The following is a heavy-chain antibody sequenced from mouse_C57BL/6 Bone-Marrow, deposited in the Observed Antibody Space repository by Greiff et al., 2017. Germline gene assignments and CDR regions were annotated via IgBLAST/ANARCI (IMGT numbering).Heavy chain of an antibody. Sequence: QVQLQQSGAELARPGASVKLSCKASGYTFTSYGISWVKQRTGQGLEWIGEIYPRSGNTYYNEKFKGKATLTADKSSSTAYMELRSLTSEDSAVYFCATHRGSRGYFDVWGTGTTVTVSS. J-gene: IGHJ1*03. D-gene: IGHD3-1*01. CDR3: ATHRGSRGYFDV. CDR1: GYTFTSYG. V-gene: IGHV1-81*01. CDR2: IYPRSGNT.